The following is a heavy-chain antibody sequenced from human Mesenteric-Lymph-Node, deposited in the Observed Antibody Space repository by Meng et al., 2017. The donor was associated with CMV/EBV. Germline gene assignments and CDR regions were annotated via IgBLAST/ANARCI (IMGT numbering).Heavy chain of an antibody. J-gene: IGHJ4*02. Sequence: VSGCSVPSGSYYWRWLRPPPGPGLVWIAYLSYTCATTPNPSLKSRFTMSVNTSKTQFSLQLSSLTAAATVLYYCARLSIAAEGLDYWGQGALVTVSS. CDR2: LSYTCAT. D-gene: IGHD6-13*01. CDR1: GCSVPSGSYY. V-gene: IGHV4-61*01. CDR3: ARLSIAAEGLDY.